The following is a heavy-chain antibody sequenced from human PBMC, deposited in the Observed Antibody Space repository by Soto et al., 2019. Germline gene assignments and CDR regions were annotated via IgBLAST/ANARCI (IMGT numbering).Heavy chain of an antibody. CDR2: TYYRSKWYN. CDR3: AREGDIVATINLDTYYYYGMDV. V-gene: IGHV6-1*01. Sequence: SQTLSLTCAISGDSVSSNSAAWNWIRQSPSRGLEWLGRTYYRSKWYNDYAVSVKSRITINPDTSKNQFSLQLNSVTPEDTAVYYCAREGDIVATINLDTYYYYGMDVWGQGTTVTVSS. D-gene: IGHD5-12*01. CDR1: GDSVSSNSAA. J-gene: IGHJ6*02.